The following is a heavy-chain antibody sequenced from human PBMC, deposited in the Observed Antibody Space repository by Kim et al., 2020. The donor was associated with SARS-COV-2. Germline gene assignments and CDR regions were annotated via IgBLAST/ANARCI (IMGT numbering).Heavy chain of an antibody. J-gene: IGHJ4*02. D-gene: IGHD6-13*01. Sequence: SVQCRFTIYRDNDKNSLYLQMNSLGAEDTALYYCAKGRGIAAAGTDYWGQGTLVTVSS. V-gene: IGHV3-9*01. CDR3: AKGRGIAAAGTDY.